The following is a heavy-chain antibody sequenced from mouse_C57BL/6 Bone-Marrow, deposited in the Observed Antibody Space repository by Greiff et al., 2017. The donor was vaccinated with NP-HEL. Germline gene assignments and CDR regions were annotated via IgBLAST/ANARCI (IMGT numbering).Heavy chain of an antibody. D-gene: IGHD4-1*01. J-gene: IGHJ2*01. Sequence: VQLQQSGPELVKPGASVKMSCKASGYTFTDYNMHWVKQSHGKSLEWIGYINPNNGGTSYNQKFKGKATLTVDKSSSTAYMELRSLTSVDSAVYYCARERESNWFDYWGQGTTLTVSS. CDR2: INPNNGGT. V-gene: IGHV1-22*01. CDR1: GYTFTDYN. CDR3: ARERESNWFDY.